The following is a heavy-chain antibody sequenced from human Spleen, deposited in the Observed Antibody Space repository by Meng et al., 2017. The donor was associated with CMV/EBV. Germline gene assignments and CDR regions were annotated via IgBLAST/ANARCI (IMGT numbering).Heavy chain of an antibody. CDR1: GFTFSSYR. J-gene: IGHJ4*02. CDR2: ISDRSGSI. CDR3: APHCGGDCYIY. D-gene: IGHD2-21*01. Sequence: GESLKISCAASGFTFSSYRMYWVRQAPGKGLEWVSYISDRSGSIYYADSVRGRFTISRDNAKNSLYLQMNSLRAEDTAVYYCAPHCGGDCYIYWGQGALVTVSS. V-gene: IGHV3-48*04.